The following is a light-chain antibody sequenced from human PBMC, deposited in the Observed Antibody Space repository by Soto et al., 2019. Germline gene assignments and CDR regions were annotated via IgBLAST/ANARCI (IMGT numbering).Light chain of an antibody. V-gene: IGKV3-20*01. J-gene: IGKJ1*01. CDR1: QSVSSNY. Sequence: SVLTQSPGTLSLSPGERATLSCRASQSVSSNYVAWYPQTPAQAPALRIYGSGSRATAIRNRVRCSGCGTGINLTIRRLEPEDFAVHDCQPYGTSYPWTFGQGTKVDIK. CDR3: QPYGTSYPWT. CDR2: GSG.